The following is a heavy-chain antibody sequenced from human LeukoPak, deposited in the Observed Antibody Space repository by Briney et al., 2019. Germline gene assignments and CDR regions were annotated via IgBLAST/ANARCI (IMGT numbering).Heavy chain of an antibody. CDR1: GGSISSYY. CDR3: ARGPNVPLGVVVPAATTFDY. CDR2: IYYSGST. Sequence: ESSETLSLTCTVSGGSISSYYWSWIRQPPGKGLEWIGYIYYSGSTNYNPSLKSRVTISVDTSKNQFSLKLSSVTAADTAVYYCARGPNVPLGVVVPAATTFDYWGQGTLVTVSS. D-gene: IGHD2-2*01. J-gene: IGHJ4*02. V-gene: IGHV4-59*01.